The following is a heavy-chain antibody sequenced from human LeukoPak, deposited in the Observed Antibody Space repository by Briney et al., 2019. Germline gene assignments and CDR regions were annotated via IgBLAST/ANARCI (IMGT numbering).Heavy chain of an antibody. CDR1: GGTFSSYA. D-gene: IGHD6-6*01. J-gene: IGHJ3*02. CDR3: ARDHPPLVRDAFDI. Sequence: GSSVKVSCKASGGTFSSYAISWVRQAPGQGLEWMGGIIPIFGTANYAQKFQGRVTITAAESTSTAYMELSSLRSEDTAVYYCARDHPPLVRDAFDIWGQGTMVTVSS. CDR2: IIPIFGTA. V-gene: IGHV1-69*01.